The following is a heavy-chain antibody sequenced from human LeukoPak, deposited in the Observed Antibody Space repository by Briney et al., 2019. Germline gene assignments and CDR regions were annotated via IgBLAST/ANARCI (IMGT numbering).Heavy chain of an antibody. D-gene: IGHD2-2*01. CDR3: ARHPLGYCSSTSCYLGYYYMDV. CDR1: GFTFSSYW. Sequence: PGGSLRLSCAASGFTFSSYWMTWVRQAPGKGLEWVSSISSSSSYIYYADSVKGRFTISRDNAKNSLYLQMNSLRAEDTAVYYCARHPLGYCSSTSCYLGYYYMDVWGKGTTVTVSS. CDR2: ISSSSSYI. J-gene: IGHJ6*03. V-gene: IGHV3-21*01.